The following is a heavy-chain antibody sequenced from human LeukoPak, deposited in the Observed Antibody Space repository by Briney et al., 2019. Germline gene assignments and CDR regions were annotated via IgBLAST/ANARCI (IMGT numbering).Heavy chain of an antibody. CDR2: MWFDGSNK. D-gene: IGHD3-10*01. J-gene: IGHJ6*04. Sequence: GGSLRLSCAASGFTFNSYSMHWVRQAPGKGLQWVAVMWFDGSNKYYADSVKGRFTISRDNSKNTLYLQMNSLRAEDTAVYYCARDLSIGESYGMDVWGKGTTVTVSS. CDR3: ARDLSIGESYGMDV. CDR1: GFTFNSYS. V-gene: IGHV3-33*08.